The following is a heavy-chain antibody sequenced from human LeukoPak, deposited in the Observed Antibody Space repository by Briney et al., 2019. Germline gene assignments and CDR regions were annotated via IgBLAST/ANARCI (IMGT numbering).Heavy chain of an antibody. D-gene: IGHD3-22*01. CDR3: PCTTRISRIVMVFDY. V-gene: IGHV4-59*01. CDR1: GGSISSYY. Sequence: SETLSLTCTVSGGSISSYYWSWIRQPPGKGLEWIGYVYYSGSTNYNPSLKRRVTISVDTYKNQFSLRLNSVTAADAAVYFFPCTTRISRIVMVFDYWGQGTLVTVSS. J-gene: IGHJ4*01. CDR2: VYYSGST.